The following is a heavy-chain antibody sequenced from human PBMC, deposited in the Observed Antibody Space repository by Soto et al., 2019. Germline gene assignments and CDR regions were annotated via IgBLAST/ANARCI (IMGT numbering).Heavy chain of an antibody. V-gene: IGHV4-59*08. Sequence: SETLSLTCTVSGDSISDDYWTWIRQPPGKALEWIGYVYYSGSTSYNPSFKSRVTIAVDTSKTQFSLKLTSVTAADTAVYYCARVRTTLDFYYYYMDVWGIGTTVTVSS. CDR3: ARVRTTLDFYYYYMDV. CDR2: VYYSGST. CDR1: GDSISDDY. J-gene: IGHJ6*03. D-gene: IGHD3-10*01.